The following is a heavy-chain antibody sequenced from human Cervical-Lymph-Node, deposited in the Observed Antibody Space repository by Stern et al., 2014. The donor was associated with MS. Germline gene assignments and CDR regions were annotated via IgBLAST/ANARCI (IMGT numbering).Heavy chain of an antibody. CDR1: GFTFSKDH. J-gene: IGHJ6*02. V-gene: IGHV3-21*01. CDR3: ARGYAHLDV. Sequence: EVQLVQSGGGLAKPGGSLRLSCAASGFTFSKDHMNWVRQAPGMGLQWVSSISTGGNYIFYADSLKGRFTISRDNAKGSVDLQMNSLRVEDTAVYYCARGYAHLDVWGQGTTVTVSS. CDR2: ISTGGNYI. D-gene: IGHD5-12*01.